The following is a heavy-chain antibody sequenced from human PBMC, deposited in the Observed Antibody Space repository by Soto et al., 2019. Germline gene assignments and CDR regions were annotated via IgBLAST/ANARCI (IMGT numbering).Heavy chain of an antibody. D-gene: IGHD2-8*01. CDR1: GYTFTSYY. CDR3: ARPPYPGCINAVCYPLDY. Sequence: QVQLVQSGAEVKKPGASVKISCKASGYTFTSYYMHWVRQAPGQGLEMMGIINPSGGSTNYAQKLQGRVAMTRDTSTRTVYMELNRLRSEDTAVYYCARPPYPGCINAVCYPLDYWGQGTLVTVSS. CDR2: INPSGGST. J-gene: IGHJ4*02. V-gene: IGHV1-46*01.